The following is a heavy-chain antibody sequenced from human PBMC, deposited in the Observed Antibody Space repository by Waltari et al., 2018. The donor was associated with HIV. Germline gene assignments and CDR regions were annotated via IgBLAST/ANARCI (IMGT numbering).Heavy chain of an antibody. J-gene: IGHJ4*02. V-gene: IGHV3-23*01. D-gene: IGHD6-13*01. CDR3: AKDYLEQQLVRGEFDY. CDR1: GCTLRRYA. CDR2: IRGSGGST. Sequence: EVQLLESGGGLVQPGGSLRLSCSGSGCTLRRYAMSWVRQAPGKGLEWVSAIRGSGGSTYYADSVKGRFTISRDNSKNTLYLQMNSLRAEDTAVYYCAKDYLEQQLVRGEFDYWGQGTLVTVSS.